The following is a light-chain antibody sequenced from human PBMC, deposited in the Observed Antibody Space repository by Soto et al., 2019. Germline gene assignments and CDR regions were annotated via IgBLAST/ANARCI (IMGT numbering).Light chain of an antibody. Sequence: QSVLTQPPSASGTPGQRVTISCSGSSSNIGGNNVNWYQQLPGTAPKLLIYSNNQRPSGVPDRFSGSKSGTSASLAISGLQSEDEADYYCESWDDSLNGVVFGGGTKLTVL. CDR3: ESWDDSLNGVV. J-gene: IGLJ2*01. CDR1: SSNIGGNN. CDR2: SNN. V-gene: IGLV1-44*01.